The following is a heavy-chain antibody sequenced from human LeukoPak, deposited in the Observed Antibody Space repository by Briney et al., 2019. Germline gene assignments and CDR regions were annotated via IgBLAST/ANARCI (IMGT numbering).Heavy chain of an antibody. D-gene: IGHD3-3*01. CDR1: GGSISSSNR. V-gene: IGHV4-4*02. CDR2: IYHSGST. J-gene: IGHJ6*02. Sequence: SETLSLTCTVSGGSISSSNRWSWVRQPPGKGLEWIGEIYHSGSTNYNPSLKSRVTISVDKSKNQFSLKLSSVTAADTAVYYCALSGSLGSYYYYGMDVWGQGTTVTVSS. CDR3: ALSGSLGSYYYYGMDV.